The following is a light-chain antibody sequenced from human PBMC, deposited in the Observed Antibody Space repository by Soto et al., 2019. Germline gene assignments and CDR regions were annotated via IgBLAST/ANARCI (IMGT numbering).Light chain of an antibody. V-gene: IGKV3-20*01. CDR1: QSVSSSY. J-gene: IGKJ4*01. CDR3: QQHGSSPPT. CDR2: GAS. Sequence: EIVLTQSPGTLSLSPGERATLSCRANQSVSSSYLAWYQQKPGQAPRLLIYGASSRATGIPDRFSGSGSGTDFTLTISRLEPEDFAVYYCQQHGSSPPTFGGGTKVEIK.